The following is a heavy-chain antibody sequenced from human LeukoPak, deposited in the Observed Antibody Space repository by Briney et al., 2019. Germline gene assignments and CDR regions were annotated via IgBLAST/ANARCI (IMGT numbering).Heavy chain of an antibody. CDR3: ARVPSRYYDFWSGYYYHDAFDI. J-gene: IGHJ3*02. CDR2: INPNSGGT. D-gene: IGHD3-3*01. CDR1: GYTFTGYY. Sequence: ASVKVSCKASGYTFTGYYMHWVRQAPGQGLEWMGRINPNSGGTNYAQKFQGRVTITRDTSISTAYMELSRLRSDDTAVYYCARVPSRYYDFWSGYYYHDAFDIWGQGTMVTVSS. V-gene: IGHV1-2*06.